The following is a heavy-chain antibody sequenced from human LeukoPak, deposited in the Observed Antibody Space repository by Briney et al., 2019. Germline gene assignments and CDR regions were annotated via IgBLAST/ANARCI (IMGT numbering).Heavy chain of an antibody. CDR2: ISYDGSNK. Sequence: PGGPLRLSCAASGFTFSSYGMHWVRQAPGKGLEWVAVISYDGSNKYYADSVKGRFTISRDNSKNTLYLQMNSLRAEDTAVYYCSRMDVWGQGTTVTVSS. CDR1: GFTFSSYG. J-gene: IGHJ6*02. V-gene: IGHV3-30*03. CDR3: SRMDV.